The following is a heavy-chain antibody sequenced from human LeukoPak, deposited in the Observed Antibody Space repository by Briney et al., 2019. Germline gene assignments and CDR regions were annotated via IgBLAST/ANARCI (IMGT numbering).Heavy chain of an antibody. V-gene: IGHV1-69*13. D-gene: IGHD5-24*01. CDR2: IIPIFGTG. Sequence: SVKVSCKASGGTFSSYAISWVRQAPGQGLEWMGGIIPIFGTGNYAQKFQGRVTITADESTSTAYMELSSLRSEDTAVYYCARVFALQGDGSYFDYWGQGTLVTVSS. CDR3: ARVFALQGDGSYFDY. J-gene: IGHJ4*02. CDR1: GGTFSSYA.